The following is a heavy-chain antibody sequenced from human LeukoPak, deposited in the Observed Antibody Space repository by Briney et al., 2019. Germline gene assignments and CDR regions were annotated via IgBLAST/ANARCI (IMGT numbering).Heavy chain of an antibody. D-gene: IGHD1-26*01. CDR3: WEISAGATTGDF. J-gene: IGHJ4*02. Sequence: TPSETLSLTCAVSGGSISSSNWWSWVRQPPGKGLEWIGEIYHSGSTNYNPSLKSRVTISVDKSKNQFSLKLSSVTAADTAVYYCWEISAGATTGDFRGQGTLVTVSS. CDR1: GGSISSSNW. V-gene: IGHV4-4*02. CDR2: IYHSGST.